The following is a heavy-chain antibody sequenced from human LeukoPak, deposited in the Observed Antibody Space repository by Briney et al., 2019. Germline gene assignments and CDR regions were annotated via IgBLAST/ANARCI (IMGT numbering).Heavy chain of an antibody. D-gene: IGHD6-19*01. CDR3: ARDQYTSDWATPDY. Sequence: GASVKVSCKASGYTFNIYGINWVRQAPGQGLELMGWISAYRGNTNYAQNVQGRFTMTTDTSTSTAYMELRNLRSHDTAMYYWARDQYTSDWATPDYWGQGTLVIVSS. J-gene: IGHJ4*02. V-gene: IGHV1-18*01. CDR1: GYTFNIYG. CDR2: ISAYRGNT.